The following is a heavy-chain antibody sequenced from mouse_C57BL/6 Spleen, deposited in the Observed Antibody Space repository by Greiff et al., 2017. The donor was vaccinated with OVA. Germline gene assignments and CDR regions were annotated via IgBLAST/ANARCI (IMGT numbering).Heavy chain of an antibody. J-gene: IGHJ2*01. V-gene: IGHV1-80*01. CDR3: AREGSLDY. CDR1: GYAFSSYW. Sequence: QVQLQQSGAELVKPGASVKISCKASGYAFSSYWMNWVQQRPGKGLEWIGQIYPGDGATNYNGKFKGKATLTADKSSSTAYMQLSSLTSEDSAVYCCAREGSLDYWGQGTTLTVSS. CDR2: IYPGDGAT.